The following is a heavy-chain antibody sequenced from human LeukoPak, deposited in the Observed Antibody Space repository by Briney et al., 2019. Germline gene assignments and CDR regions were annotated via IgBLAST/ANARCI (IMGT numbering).Heavy chain of an antibody. J-gene: IGHJ5*02. Sequence: PGGSLRLSCAASGFTFSNYVMHWVRQAPGKGLEGVAVIWYDGSNKYYSDSLRGRFTISRDKSKNTLYLQMNSLRADDTAVYYCAKSIVGVAGFDPWGQGTLVTVSS. V-gene: IGHV3-33*03. D-gene: IGHD1-26*01. CDR3: AKSIVGVAGFDP. CDR2: IWYDGSNK. CDR1: GFTFSNYV.